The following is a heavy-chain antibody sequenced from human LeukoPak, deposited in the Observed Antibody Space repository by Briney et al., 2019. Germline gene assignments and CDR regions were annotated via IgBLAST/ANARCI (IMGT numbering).Heavy chain of an antibody. CDR1: GYSFTSYW. V-gene: IGHV5-51*01. Sequence: GESLKISCQGSGYSFTSYWIGWVRQMPGKGLEWMGIIYPGDSDTRYSPSFQGQVTISADKSISTAYLQWSSLKASDTAIYYCASAESYHGQNQLDYWGPGTLVTVSS. CDR2: IYPGDSDT. CDR3: ASAESYHGQNQLDY. D-gene: IGHD1-26*01. J-gene: IGHJ4*02.